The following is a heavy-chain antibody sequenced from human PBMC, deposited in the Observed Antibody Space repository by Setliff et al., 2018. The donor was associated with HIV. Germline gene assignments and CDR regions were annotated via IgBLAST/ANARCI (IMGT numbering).Heavy chain of an antibody. CDR2: IQHSGRI. CDR1: GGSFSGYC. J-gene: IGHJ3*02. Sequence: SETLSLTCAVYGGSFSGYCWSWIRQPPGKGLEWIGEIQHSGRINYNPSLNDRATISLDTSKNQFSLKLNSVTAADTAVYYCARRSITIFGAPGAFDIWGQGTMVTVS. CDR3: ARRSITIFGAPGAFDI. V-gene: IGHV4-34*01. D-gene: IGHD3-3*01.